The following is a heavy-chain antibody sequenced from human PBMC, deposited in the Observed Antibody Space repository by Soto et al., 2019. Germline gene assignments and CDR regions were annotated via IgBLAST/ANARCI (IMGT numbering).Heavy chain of an antibody. J-gene: IGHJ5*02. CDR1: VGSISSGDYY. D-gene: IGHD1-1*01. V-gene: IGHV4-30-4*01. Sequence: PSETLSLTCTVSVGSISSGDYYWSWIRQPPGKGLEWIGYIYYSGSTYYNPSLKSRVTISVDTSKNQLSLKLSSVTAADTAGYYCARVTPAVLEQRFEPWGQGTLVTVSS. CDR2: IYYSGST. CDR3: ARVTPAVLEQRFEP.